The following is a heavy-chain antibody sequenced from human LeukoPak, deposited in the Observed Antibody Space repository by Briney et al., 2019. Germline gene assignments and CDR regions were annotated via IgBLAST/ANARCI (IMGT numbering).Heavy chain of an antibody. CDR3: AKEPSWNYYYNYSMDV. CDR2: FSGNGIST. J-gene: IGHJ6*03. V-gene: IGHV3-23*01. CDR1: GFIFTNYA. Sequence: GGSLRLSCAASGFIFTNYAMSWVRKARGRGLEWVSGFSGNGISTYYADSVRGRFTVSRDNSKSTLYLQMDSLRADDTAVYYCAKEPSWNYYYNYSMDVWGKGTTVTVSS. D-gene: IGHD1-1*01.